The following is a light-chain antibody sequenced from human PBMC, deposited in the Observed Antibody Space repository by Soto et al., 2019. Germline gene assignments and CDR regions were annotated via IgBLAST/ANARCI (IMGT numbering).Light chain of an antibody. CDR1: QSISHW. CDR2: DAS. J-gene: IGKJ3*01. Sequence: DIQMTHSPATLSASVGDSVTITCRASQSISHWLAWYQQKPGKAPKFLIYDASSLESGVPSRFSGSGSGTEFTLTISSLQPDDFAPSYCQQVNWFFGPGTKVDIK. CDR3: QQVNWF. V-gene: IGKV1-5*01.